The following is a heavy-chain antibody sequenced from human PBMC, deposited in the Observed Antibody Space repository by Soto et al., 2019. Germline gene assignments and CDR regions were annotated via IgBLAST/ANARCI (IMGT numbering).Heavy chain of an antibody. CDR3: ARGPGCTNGVCYNAFDI. D-gene: IGHD2-8*01. Sequence: SETLSLTCAVYGGSFSGYYWSWIRQPPGKGLEWIGEINHSGSTNYNPSLKSRVTISVDTSKNQFSLKLSSVTAADTAVYYCARGPGCTNGVCYNAFDIWGKGTMVTVSS. V-gene: IGHV4-34*01. J-gene: IGHJ3*02. CDR2: INHSGST. CDR1: GGSFSGYY.